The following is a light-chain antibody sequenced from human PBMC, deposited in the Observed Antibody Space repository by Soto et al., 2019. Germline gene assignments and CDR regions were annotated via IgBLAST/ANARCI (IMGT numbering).Light chain of an antibody. J-gene: IGLJ2*01. CDR2: LDSDGRH. CDR3: QTWGTGIHEI. V-gene: IGLV4-69*01. CDR1: SGRYTYI. Sequence: QLVLTQSPSASASLGASAKLTCTLSSGRYTYIIAWHQQQPGRGPRYLLSLDSDGRHNKGAGIPDRFSGSSSGAERYLTISSLQSEDEADYYCQTWGTGIHEIFGGGTKVTVL.